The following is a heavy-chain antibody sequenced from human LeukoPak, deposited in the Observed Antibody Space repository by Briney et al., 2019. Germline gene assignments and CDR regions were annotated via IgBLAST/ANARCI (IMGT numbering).Heavy chain of an antibody. J-gene: IGHJ6*03. Sequence: SVKVSCKAPGGTFSSYAISWVRQAPGQGLEWMGGIIPIFGTANYAQKFQGRVTITADESTSTAYMELSSLRSEDTAVYYCARSDTAMVTGYYYYYMDVWGKGTTVTVSS. CDR2: IIPIFGTA. D-gene: IGHD5-18*01. CDR3: ARSDTAMVTGYYYYYMDV. V-gene: IGHV1-69*13. CDR1: GGTFSSYA.